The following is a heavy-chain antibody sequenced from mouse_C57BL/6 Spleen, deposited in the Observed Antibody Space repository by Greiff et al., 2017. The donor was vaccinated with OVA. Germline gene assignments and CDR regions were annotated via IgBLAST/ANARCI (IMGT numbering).Heavy chain of an antibody. CDR1: GFSLTSYA. Sequence: QVQLQQSGPGLVAPSQSLSITCTVSGFSLTSYAISWVRQPPGKGLEWLGVIWPGGGTNYNSALKSSMSISKDKSKSQVFIKMNSLQTDDTARYYCARIRQDWYFDGWGTGTTVTVSS. CDR3: ARIRQDWYFDG. J-gene: IGHJ1*03. D-gene: IGHD3-2*01. V-gene: IGHV2-9-1*01. CDR2: IWPGGGT.